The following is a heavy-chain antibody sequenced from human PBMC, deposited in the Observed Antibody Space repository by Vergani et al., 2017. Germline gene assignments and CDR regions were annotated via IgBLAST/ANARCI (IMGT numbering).Heavy chain of an antibody. Sequence: QVQLVESGGGVVQPGRSLRLSCAASGFTFSSYGMHWVRQAPGKGLEWVAVISYDGSNKYYADSVKGRFTISRDNSKNTRYLQMNSLRAEDTAVYYCARCCSSTRCYRVDWYFDLWGRGTLVTVSS. CDR1: GFTFSSYG. CDR2: ISYDGSNK. D-gene: IGHD2-2*02. CDR3: ARCCSSTRCYRVDWYFDL. V-gene: IGHV3-30*03. J-gene: IGHJ2*01.